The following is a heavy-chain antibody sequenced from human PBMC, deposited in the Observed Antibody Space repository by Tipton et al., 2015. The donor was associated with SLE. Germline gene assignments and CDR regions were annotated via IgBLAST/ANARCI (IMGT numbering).Heavy chain of an antibody. V-gene: IGHV3-7*01. D-gene: IGHD4-11*01. Sequence: SLRLSCTASGFTLNKYWMSWVSQAPGKGLEWVANIKQDGSAKYYLDSVTGRFTISRDNAKNSLYLQMNSLRAEDTAVYYCARLRDETTNFDCWGQGTLVTVSS. CDR1: GFTLNKYW. CDR3: ARLRDETTNFDC. CDR2: IKQDGSAK. J-gene: IGHJ4*02.